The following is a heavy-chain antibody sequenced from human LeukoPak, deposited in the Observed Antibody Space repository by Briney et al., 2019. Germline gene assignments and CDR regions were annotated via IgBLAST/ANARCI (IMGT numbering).Heavy chain of an antibody. J-gene: IGHJ4*02. V-gene: IGHV3-30*02. CDR2: IRYDGSNK. CDR3: AVPPNPGVWYSYGYRGSDY. Sequence: GGSLRLSCAASGFTFSSYGMHWVRQAPGKGLEWVAFIRYDGSNKYYADSVKGRFTISRDNSKNTLYLQMNSLRAEDTAVYYCAVPPNPGVWYSYGYRGSDYWGQGTLVTVSS. CDR1: GFTFSSYG. D-gene: IGHD5-18*01.